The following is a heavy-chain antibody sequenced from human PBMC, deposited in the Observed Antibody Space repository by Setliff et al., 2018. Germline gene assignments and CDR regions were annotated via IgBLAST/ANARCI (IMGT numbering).Heavy chain of an antibody. Sequence: GGSLRLSCAASGFDFKTHWMDWARQAPGKGLEWVANIKEDGSQRNYVDAVKGRFTISRDNTKNSLYLQMNSLRGEDTAVYHCTRDQDYYGMDVWGQGTTVTVSS. V-gene: IGHV3-7*01. CDR2: IKEDGSQR. CDR1: GFDFKTHW. CDR3: TRDQDYYGMDV. J-gene: IGHJ6*02.